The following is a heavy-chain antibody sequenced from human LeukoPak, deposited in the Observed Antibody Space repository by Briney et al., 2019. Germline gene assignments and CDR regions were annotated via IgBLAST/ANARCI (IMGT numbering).Heavy chain of an antibody. V-gene: IGHV3-30*04. CDR3: ARGYSRAAFDI. Sequence: PGWSLRLSCVASGFIFSNYAMHWVRQAPGKGLEWVAVVSHDARVTYNADSVKGRFTVSRDNAKNSLLLQMNSLRAEDTALYYCARGYSRAAFDIWGQGTMVTVSS. D-gene: IGHD2-15*01. CDR1: GFIFSNYA. CDR2: VSHDARVT. J-gene: IGHJ3*02.